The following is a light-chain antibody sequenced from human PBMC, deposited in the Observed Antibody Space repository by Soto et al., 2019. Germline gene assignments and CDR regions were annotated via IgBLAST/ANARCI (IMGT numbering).Light chain of an antibody. CDR1: QSISRY. CDR2: AAS. Sequence: DIQMTQSPSSLSASVGDRVTITCRASQSISRYLNWYQQKPGQAPKILIYAASSLQSGVPSRFSGGGSGSDFSLTISSLQPEDFATYYCQQSYSTPRTFGGGTKVEIK. CDR3: QQSYSTPRT. J-gene: IGKJ4*01. V-gene: IGKV1-39*01.